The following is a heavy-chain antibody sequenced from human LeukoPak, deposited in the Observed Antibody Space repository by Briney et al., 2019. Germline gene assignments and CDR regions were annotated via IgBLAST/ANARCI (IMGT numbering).Heavy chain of an antibody. V-gene: IGHV4-34*01. D-gene: IGHD2-2*01. CDR1: GGSFSGYY. CDR3: ARERYCSSTSCYDYYYYGMDV. CDR2: INHSGST. Sequence: KPSETLSLTCAVYGGSFSGYYWSWIRQPPGKGLEWIGEINHSGSTNYIPSLKSRVTISVDTSKNQFSLKLSSVTAADTAVYYCARERYCSSTSCYDYYYYGMDVWGQGTTVTVSS. J-gene: IGHJ6*02.